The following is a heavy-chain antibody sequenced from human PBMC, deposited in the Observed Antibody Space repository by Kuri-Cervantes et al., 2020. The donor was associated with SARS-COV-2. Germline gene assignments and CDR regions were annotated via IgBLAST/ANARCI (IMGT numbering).Heavy chain of an antibody. J-gene: IGHJ3*02. Sequence: GESLKISCAASGFTVSSNYMSWVRQAPGKGLEWVSVIYSGGSTYYADSVKGRFTISRDNSKNTLYLQMNSLRAEDTAVYYCARDAGIFGVVTRNDAFDIWGQGTMVTVSS. D-gene: IGHD3-3*01. CDR1: GFTVSSNY. CDR2: IYSGGST. CDR3: ARDAGIFGVVTRNDAFDI. V-gene: IGHV3-53*01.